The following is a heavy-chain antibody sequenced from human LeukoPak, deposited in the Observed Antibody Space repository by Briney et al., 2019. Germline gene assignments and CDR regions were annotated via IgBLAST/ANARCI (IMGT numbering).Heavy chain of an antibody. CDR3: TTDRDALRY. CDR2: IKSNSEGGTA. Sequence: PGGSLRLSCAASGFTFTNAWMNWVRQAPGKGLEWVGRIKSNSEGGTADYAAPVEGRFTISRHDSESTMYLQMNSLETEDTAVYYCTTDRDALRYWGQGTPVTVSS. CDR1: GFTFTNAW. V-gene: IGHV3-15*07. J-gene: IGHJ4*02. D-gene: IGHD2-21*02.